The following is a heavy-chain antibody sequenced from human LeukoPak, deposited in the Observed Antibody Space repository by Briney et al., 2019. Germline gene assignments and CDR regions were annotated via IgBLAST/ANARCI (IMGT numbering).Heavy chain of an antibody. Sequence: ASVKVSCKASGYTFTGYYMHWVRQAPGQGLEWMGWINPNSGGTNYAQKFQGRVTMTRDTSISTAYMELSRLRSDDTAVYYCARWVSSGPMRGGDWFAPWGQGPLVTVSS. J-gene: IGHJ5*02. V-gene: IGHV1-2*02. CDR3: ARWVSSGPMRGGDWFAP. D-gene: IGHD3-22*01. CDR2: INPNSGGT. CDR1: GYTFTGYY.